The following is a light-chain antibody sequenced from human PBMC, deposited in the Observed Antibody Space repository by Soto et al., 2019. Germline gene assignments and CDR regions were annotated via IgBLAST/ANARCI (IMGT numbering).Light chain of an antibody. CDR2: AAS. CDR1: QGISTY. J-gene: IGKJ1*01. Sequence: DIQMTQSPSSLSASVGDRVTITCRASQGISTYLNWYQQKPGKAPKLLICAASSLQSGVPSRFSGSGSETDFTLTISSLQPEHFATYSCQQSYSTTWTFGQGTKVDIK. V-gene: IGKV1-39*01. CDR3: QQSYSTTWT.